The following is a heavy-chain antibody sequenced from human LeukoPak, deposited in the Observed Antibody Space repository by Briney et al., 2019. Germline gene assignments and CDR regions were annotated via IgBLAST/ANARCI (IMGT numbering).Heavy chain of an antibody. CDR2: IYSTGKT. V-gene: IGHV3-66*01. J-gene: IGHJ6*02. CDR1: GFSVGSHY. Sequence: GGSLRLSCAASGFSVGSHYMSWVRQAPGRGLEWVSTIYSTGKTYYADSVKGRFTISRDNSKNTVFLQMNSLRGEDTAVYYCARSLSGDGYYGMDVWGQGTTVTVSS. D-gene: IGHD1-26*01. CDR3: ARSLSGDGYYGMDV.